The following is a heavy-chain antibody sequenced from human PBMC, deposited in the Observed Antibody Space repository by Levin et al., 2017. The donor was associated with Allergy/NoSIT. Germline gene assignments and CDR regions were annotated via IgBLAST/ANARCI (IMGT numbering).Heavy chain of an antibody. Sequence: SETLSLTCAVSGGSISSSNWWSWVRQPPGKGLEWIGEIYHSGSTNYNPSLKSRVTISVDKSKNQFSLKLSSVTAADTAVYYCAGVLLEGAAGDNFDYWGQGTLVTVSS. CDR1: GGSISSSNW. CDR2: IYHSGST. CDR3: AGVLLEGAAGDNFDY. D-gene: IGHD3-16*01. J-gene: IGHJ4*02. V-gene: IGHV4-4*02.